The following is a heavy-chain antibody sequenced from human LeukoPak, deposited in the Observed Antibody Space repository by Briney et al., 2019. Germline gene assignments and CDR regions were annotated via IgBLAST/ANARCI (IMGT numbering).Heavy chain of an antibody. V-gene: IGHV3-66*01. CDR2: IYSGGTT. CDR3: TRDPPAVAAKTCA. D-gene: IGHD6-13*01. J-gene: IGHJ5*02. Sequence: GGSLRLSCAVSGITVSNNFMIWVRQAPGKGLEWVSLIYSGGTTSYADSVRGRFTISRDSSKNTLYLQMNSLRVEDTAVYYCTRDPPAVAAKTCAWGQGTQVTVSS. CDR1: GITVSNNF.